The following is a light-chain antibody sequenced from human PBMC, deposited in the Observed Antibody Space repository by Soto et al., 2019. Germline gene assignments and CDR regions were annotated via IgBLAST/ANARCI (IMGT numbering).Light chain of an antibody. CDR2: AAS. CDR3: QKYDSAPLS. J-gene: IGKJ4*01. V-gene: IGKV1-27*01. CDR1: QDISRY. Sequence: DIQMTQSPSSLSASVGDRVTVTCRASQDISRYLAWYQQKPGQVPELLIYAASTLHSGVSSRFSGSGSGTHFTLTITSLQPEDVATYYCQKYDSAPLSFGGGTKVDIK.